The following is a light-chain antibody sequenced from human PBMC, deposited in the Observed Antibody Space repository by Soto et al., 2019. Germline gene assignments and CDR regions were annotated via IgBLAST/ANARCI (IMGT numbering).Light chain of an antibody. Sequence: QSALTQPPSASGSPGQSVTISCTGTSSDVGGYEYVSWCQQHPGKAPKLIIYEVLKRPSGVPDRFSGSKSANTASLTVSGLQAEDEADYYCISFAGSHYVFGTGTKVTVL. V-gene: IGLV2-8*01. J-gene: IGLJ1*01. CDR2: EVL. CDR3: ISFAGSHYV. CDR1: SSDVGGYEY.